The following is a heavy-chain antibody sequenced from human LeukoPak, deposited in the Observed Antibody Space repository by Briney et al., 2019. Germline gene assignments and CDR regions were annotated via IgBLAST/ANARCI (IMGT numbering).Heavy chain of an antibody. CDR1: GFLFSTYE. CDR3: AKDPGYYYDSGSYYFDY. D-gene: IGHD3-10*01. J-gene: IGHJ4*02. CDR2: ISSSSSTI. Sequence: GGSLTLSCAPSGFLFSTYEMIWVRQAPGKGLEGVSNISSSSSTIYHAYSVKDRFTISRENSKNTLYLQMNSLRAEDTAVYYCAKDPGYYYDSGSYYFDYWGQGTLVTVSS. V-gene: IGHV3-48*01.